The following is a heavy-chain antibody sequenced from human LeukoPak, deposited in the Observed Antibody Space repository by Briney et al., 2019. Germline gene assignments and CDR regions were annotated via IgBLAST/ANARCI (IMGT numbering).Heavy chain of an antibody. J-gene: IGHJ4*02. Sequence: GASVKVSCKASGYTFADYYMHWVRQAPGQGLEWMGWINPKSGGTNYAQKFQGRVTMTRDTSISTAYMELTRLRSDDTAVYYCAAVSNWNFDFDYWGQGTLVTVSS. V-gene: IGHV1-2*02. CDR3: AAVSNWNFDFDY. D-gene: IGHD1-7*01. CDR1: GYTFADYY. CDR2: INPKSGGT.